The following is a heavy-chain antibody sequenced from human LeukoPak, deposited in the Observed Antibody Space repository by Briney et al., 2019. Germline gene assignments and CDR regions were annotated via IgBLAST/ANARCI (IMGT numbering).Heavy chain of an antibody. J-gene: IGHJ5*02. Sequence: SETLSLTCTVSGGSISSSPYYWGWIRQPPGKGLEWIGSIYYSGTTHYNPSLESRVTISVDTSKDQFSLKLASVTAADTAIYYCAKGAGGFSYYNWFDPWGQGTLVTVSS. V-gene: IGHV4-39*07. D-gene: IGHD5-18*01. CDR3: AKGAGGFSYYNWFDP. CDR2: IYYSGTT. CDR1: GGSISSSPYY.